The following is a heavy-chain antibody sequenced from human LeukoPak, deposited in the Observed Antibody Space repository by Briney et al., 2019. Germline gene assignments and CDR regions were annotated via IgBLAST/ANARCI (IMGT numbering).Heavy chain of an antibody. V-gene: IGHV4-34*01. J-gene: IGHJ4*02. CDR2: INHSGST. CDR1: GGSFSGYY. CDR3: ARTKTHHDFWSGYYPPNYFDY. D-gene: IGHD3-3*01. Sequence: SETLSLTCAVYGGSFSGYYWSWIRQPPGKGLEWIGEINHSGSTNYNPSLKSRVTISVDTSKNQFSPKLSSVTAADTAVYYCARTKTHHDFWSGYYPPNYFDYWGQGTLVTVSS.